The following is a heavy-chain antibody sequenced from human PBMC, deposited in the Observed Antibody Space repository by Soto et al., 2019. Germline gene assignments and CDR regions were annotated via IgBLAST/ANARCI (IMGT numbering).Heavy chain of an antibody. CDR2: ISAYNGNT. V-gene: IGHV1-18*01. CDR3: VRDRYYGSGTYNYFDY. J-gene: IGHJ4*02. D-gene: IGHD3-10*01. CDR1: GYTFTSYG. Sequence: ASVKVSCKASGYTFTSYGISWVRRAPGQGLEWMGWISAYNGNTNYAQKLQGRVTMTTDTSASTAYMELSSLRSEDTAVYYCVRDRYYGSGTYNYFDYWGQGTLVTVSS.